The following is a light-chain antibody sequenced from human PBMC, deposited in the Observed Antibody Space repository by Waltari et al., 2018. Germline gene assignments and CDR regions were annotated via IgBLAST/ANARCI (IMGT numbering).Light chain of an antibody. CDR2: GAS. Sequence: ETVMMQSTATLSVSPGHGAPLSCRASQSVGSNLAWYQQTLGQPPRLLIYGASTRATGIPARFSGSGSGTEFTLTISSLQSEDFAVYFCQRYDSWPYTFGQGTKLEI. J-gene: IGKJ2*01. V-gene: IGKV3-15*01. CDR3: QRYDSWPYT. CDR1: QSVGSN.